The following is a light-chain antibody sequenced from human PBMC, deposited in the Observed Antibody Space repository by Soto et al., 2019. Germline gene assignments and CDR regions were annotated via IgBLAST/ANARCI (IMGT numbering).Light chain of an antibody. CDR2: EVS. V-gene: IGLV2-23*02. J-gene: IGLJ3*02. CDR1: SNNVGSYNF. CDR3: CSYAGNNALV. Sequence: HSVLTQPASVSGSRGQSITISCTGTSNNVGSYNFVSWYRQYPGKAPELIIYEVSQRPSTFFNRFSGSKSGNTASLTISGLQSDDEADYYCCSYAGNNALVFGGGTQLTVL.